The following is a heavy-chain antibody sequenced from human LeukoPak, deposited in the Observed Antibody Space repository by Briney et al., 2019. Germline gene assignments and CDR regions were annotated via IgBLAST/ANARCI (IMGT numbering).Heavy chain of an antibody. D-gene: IGHD2-21*02. CDR2: ISVYNGNT. Sequence: VKVSCKTSGYTFTISHVTWVRQAPGQGLEWMGWISVYNGNTNYAPELQGRVTMTTDTSASTAYMELRNLRSDDTAVYYCARATELTYCGGDCYLDYWGQGTLVTGSS. J-gene: IGHJ4*02. CDR3: ARATELTYCGGDCYLDY. CDR1: GYTFTISH. V-gene: IGHV1-18*04.